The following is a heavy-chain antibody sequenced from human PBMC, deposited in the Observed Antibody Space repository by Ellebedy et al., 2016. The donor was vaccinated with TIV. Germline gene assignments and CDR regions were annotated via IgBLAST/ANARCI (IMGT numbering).Heavy chain of an antibody. V-gene: IGHV3-49*03. Sequence: PGGSLRLSCTASGFTFGDYAMSWFRKAPGKGLEWVGFIRRKAYGGTTEYAASVKGRFTISRADSKSIAYLQMNSLKTKDTAVYYCTRDLPGGGMDVWGQGTTVIVSS. D-gene: IGHD1-14*01. J-gene: IGHJ6*02. CDR1: GFTFGDYA. CDR2: IRRKAYGGTT. CDR3: TRDLPGGGMDV.